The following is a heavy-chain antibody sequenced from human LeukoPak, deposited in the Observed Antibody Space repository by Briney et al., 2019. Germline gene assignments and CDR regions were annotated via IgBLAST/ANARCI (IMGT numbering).Heavy chain of an antibody. CDR2: TSISGGST. J-gene: IGHJ4*02. CDR1: GFTFSSYA. V-gene: IGHV3-23*01. Sequence: PGGSLRLSCAASGFTFSSYAMSWVRQAPGKGLEWVSATSISGGSTYYADSVKGRFTISRDNAKNSLYLQMNSLRAEDTAVYYCAREVTTTQNFDYWGQGTLVTVSS. D-gene: IGHD1-1*01. CDR3: AREVTTTQNFDY.